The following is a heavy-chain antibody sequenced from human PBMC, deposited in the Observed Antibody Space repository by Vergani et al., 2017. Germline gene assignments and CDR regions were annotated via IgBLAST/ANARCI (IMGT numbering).Heavy chain of an antibody. CDR3: AKAEGESIDDYVWGRPDYYFDY. V-gene: IGHV3-23*01. CDR2: ISGSGGST. D-gene: IGHD3-16*01. CDR1: GFTFSSYA. J-gene: IGHJ4*02. Sequence: EVQLLESGGGLVQPGGSLRLSCAASGFTFSSYAMSWVRQAPGQGLEWVSAISGSGGSTYYADSVKGRFTISRDNSKNTLYLQMNSLRAEDTAVYDCAKAEGESIDDYVWGRPDYYFDYWGQGTLVTVSS.